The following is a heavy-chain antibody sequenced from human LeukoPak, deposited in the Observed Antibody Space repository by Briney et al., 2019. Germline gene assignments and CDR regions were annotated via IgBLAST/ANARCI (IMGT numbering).Heavy chain of an antibody. D-gene: IGHD1-14*01. J-gene: IGHJ5*02. CDR3: ARTPESSGWFDP. Sequence: SETLSLTCTVSGGSISCYYWSWIRQPPGKGLEWIGYIYYSGSTNYNPSLKSRVTISVDTSKNQFSLKLSSVTAADTAVYYCARTPESSGWFDPWGQGTLVTVSS. CDR1: GGSISCYY. CDR2: IYYSGST. V-gene: IGHV4-59*01.